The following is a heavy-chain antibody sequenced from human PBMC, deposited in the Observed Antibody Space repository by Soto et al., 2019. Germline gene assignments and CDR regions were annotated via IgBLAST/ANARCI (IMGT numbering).Heavy chain of an antibody. Sequence: SETLSLTCTVSGGSISSSSYYWGWIRQPPGKGLEWIGSIYYSGSTYYNPSLKSRVTISVDTSKNQFSLKLSSVTAADTAVYYCARRVRRVVAATSRYYYYMDVWGKGTTVTVSS. CDR3: ARRVRRVVAATSRYYYYMDV. CDR2: IYYSGST. CDR1: GGSISSSSYY. D-gene: IGHD2-15*01. V-gene: IGHV4-39*01. J-gene: IGHJ6*03.